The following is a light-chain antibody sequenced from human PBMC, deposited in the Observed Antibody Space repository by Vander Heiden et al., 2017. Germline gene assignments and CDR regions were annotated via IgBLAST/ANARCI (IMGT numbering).Light chain of an antibody. CDR1: NIGRIS. V-gene: IGLV3-21*02. Sequence: YVLTQSPSGSGAPGQTASITCGGNNIGRISVHWYQQKSGQAPVVVVYDDTDRPSGIPERFSGSNSGNTATLTISRVEAGDEADYYCQVWDSSSDQVVFGGGTKLTVL. CDR3: QVWDSSSDQVV. CDR2: DDT. J-gene: IGLJ3*02.